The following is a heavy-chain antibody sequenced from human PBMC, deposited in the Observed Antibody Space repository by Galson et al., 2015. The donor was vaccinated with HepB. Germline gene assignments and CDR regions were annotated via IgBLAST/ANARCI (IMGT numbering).Heavy chain of an antibody. CDR1: GYTFTGYY. CDR2: INPNSGGT. J-gene: IGHJ4*02. Sequence: CKASGYTFTGYYMHWVRQAPGQGLEWMGWINPNSGGTNYAQKFQGRVTMTRDTSISTAYMELSRLRSDDTAVYYCASFGTSDIVVVPADPVDYWGQGTLVTVSS. CDR3: ASFGTSDIVVVPADPVDY. V-gene: IGHV1-2*02. D-gene: IGHD2-2*01.